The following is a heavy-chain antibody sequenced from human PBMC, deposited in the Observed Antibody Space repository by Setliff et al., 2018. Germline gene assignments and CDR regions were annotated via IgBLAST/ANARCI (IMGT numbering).Heavy chain of an antibody. Sequence: SETLRLSCAASGVTFSDYYMSWIRQPPGKGLEWVGSIYHSGSTYYNPSLESRVTISVDTSKNQFSLKLTSVTAADTAVYYCARDGYYGTGIYYPLAFWGQGTLVTVSS. D-gene: IGHD3-10*01. CDR2: IYHSGST. V-gene: IGHV4-38-2*02. CDR3: ARDGYYGTGIYYPLAF. CDR1: GVTFSDYY. J-gene: IGHJ4*02.